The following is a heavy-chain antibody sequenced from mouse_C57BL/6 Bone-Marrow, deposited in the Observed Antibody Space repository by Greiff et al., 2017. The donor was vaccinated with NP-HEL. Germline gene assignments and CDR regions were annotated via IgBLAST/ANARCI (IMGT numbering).Heavy chain of an antibody. CDR3: ARHSIGACCAY. J-gene: IGHJ3*01. CDR2: INPGSGGT. D-gene: IGHD3-1*01. V-gene: IGHV1-54*01. Sequence: QVQLKESGAELVRPGTSVKVSCKASGYAFTNYLIEWVKQRPGQGLEWIGVINPGSGGTTYNEKFKGKATLTADKSSSTAYMQLSSLTAEDSAVYFCARHSIGACCAYWGQGTLVTVSA. CDR1: GYAFTNYL.